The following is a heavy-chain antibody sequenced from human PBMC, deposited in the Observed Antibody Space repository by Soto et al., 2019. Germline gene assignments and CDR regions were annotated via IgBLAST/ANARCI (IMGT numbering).Heavy chain of an antibody. J-gene: IGHJ4*02. D-gene: IGHD1-26*01. CDR1: GFSLSTSGVG. V-gene: IGHV2-5*02. CDR2: IYWDDDK. CDR3: AHRWRGAYFAY. Sequence: QITLKESGPTVVKPTQTLTLTCTFSGFSLSTSGVGVGWIRQPPGTALEWLALIYWDDDKLYSPSLKSRLTITKDTSKNQVVLTVTNMDPVDTATYDCAHRWRGAYFAYWCQGTLVTVSS.